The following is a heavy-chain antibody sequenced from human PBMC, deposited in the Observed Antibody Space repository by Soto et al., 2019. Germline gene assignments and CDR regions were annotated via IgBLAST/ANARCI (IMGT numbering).Heavy chain of an antibody. Sequence: GSLRLSCLASGFSVTTNYIIWVRQPPGKGLEWVSTTFTGGSTHYADSVKGRFSISRDNSKNTVYLQMNNLRVEDTAAYYCAKKPPSSIQGWAFGMDVWGQGTTVTVSS. D-gene: IGHD1-26*01. CDR2: TFTGGST. J-gene: IGHJ6*02. V-gene: IGHV3-53*01. CDR3: AKKPPSSIQGWAFGMDV. CDR1: GFSVTTNY.